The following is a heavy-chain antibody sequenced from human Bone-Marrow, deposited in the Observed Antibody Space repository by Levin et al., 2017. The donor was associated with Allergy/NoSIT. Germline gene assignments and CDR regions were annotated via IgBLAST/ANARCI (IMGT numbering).Heavy chain of an antibody. J-gene: IGHJ4*02. D-gene: IGHD1-7*01. Sequence: LSLTCVASGLSFSTYNMNWVRPAPGKALEWVSYIGTIDDTYYAASVKGRFTVSRDDAKNSVFLQMNSLRVEDTAVYYCVRGETSNLRQWGQGTLVTVSS. CDR3: VRGETSNLRQ. CDR1: GLSFSTYN. CDR2: IGTIDDT. V-gene: IGHV3-69-1*01.